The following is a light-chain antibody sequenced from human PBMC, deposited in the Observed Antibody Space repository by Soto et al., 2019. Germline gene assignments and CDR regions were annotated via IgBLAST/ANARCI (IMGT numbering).Light chain of an antibody. Sequence: EILLTQSPATVSLSPGERATXSCRATQNIRNYLAWYQQKPGQSPMLLTYDASNRATCIPARFSGTGSGTDFTLTISSLQAEDFAVCYCQHYHNGPRIAFGHGTRTVIK. V-gene: IGKV3-11*01. CDR1: QNIRNY. J-gene: IGKJ5*01. CDR2: DAS. CDR3: QHYHNGPRIA.